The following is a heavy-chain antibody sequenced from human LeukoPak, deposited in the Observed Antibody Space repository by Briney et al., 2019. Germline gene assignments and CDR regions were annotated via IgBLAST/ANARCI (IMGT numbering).Heavy chain of an antibody. J-gene: IGHJ4*02. CDR1: GFTFSSYW. V-gene: IGHV3-74*01. D-gene: IGHD3-16*01. Sequence: PGGSLRLSCAASGFTFSSYWMHWVRQAPGKGLVWVSRINSDGTFTSYADSVKGRFTISRDNAKNTLYLQMNSLRVEDTAVYYCVRDNAYSLRPGRVGYWGQGTLVTVSS. CDR3: VRDNAYSLRPGRVGY. CDR2: INSDGTFT.